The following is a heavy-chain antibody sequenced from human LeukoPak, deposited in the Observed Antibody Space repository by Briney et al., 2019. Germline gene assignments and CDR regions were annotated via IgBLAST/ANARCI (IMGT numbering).Heavy chain of an antibody. CDR3: ARTYSSSHYYFDY. CDR1: GYSFTSYW. D-gene: IGHD6-13*01. J-gene: IGHJ4*02. CDR2: IYPGDSDT. V-gene: IGHV5-51*01. Sequence: GASLKISCKGSGYSFTSYWIGWVRQMPGKGLEWMGIIYPGDSDTRYSPSFQGQVTISAAKSISTAYLQWSILKASDTAMYYCARTYSSSHYYFDYWGQGTLVTVSS.